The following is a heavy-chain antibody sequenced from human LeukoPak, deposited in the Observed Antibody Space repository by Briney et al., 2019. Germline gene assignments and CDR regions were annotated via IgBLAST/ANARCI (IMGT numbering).Heavy chain of an antibody. D-gene: IGHD2-21*02. CDR3: ARVVRYCGGDCYHFDY. V-gene: IGHV1-2*02. CDR2: INPNSGCT. Sequence: ASVKVSCKASGYTFTGYYMHWVRQAPGQGLEWMGWINPNSGCTNYAQKFQGRVTMTRDTSISTAYMELSRLRSDDTAVYYCARVVRYCGGDCYHFDYWGQGTLVTVSS. CDR1: GYTFTGYY. J-gene: IGHJ4*02.